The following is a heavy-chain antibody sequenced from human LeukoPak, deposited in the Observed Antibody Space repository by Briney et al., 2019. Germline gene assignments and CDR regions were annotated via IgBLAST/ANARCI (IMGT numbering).Heavy chain of an antibody. D-gene: IGHD6-19*01. V-gene: IGHV3-33*01. CDR1: GFRFSDYG. CDR3: ARTRYNSGGGDY. Sequence: GGSLRPSCAASGFRFSDYGMHWVRQAPGKGLEWVAVIWYDGTNKYYAGSVEGRFTISRDNSKNTLYLQMNSLRAEDTAVYYCARTRYNSGGGDYWGQGTRVTVSP. J-gene: IGHJ4*02. CDR2: IWYDGTNK.